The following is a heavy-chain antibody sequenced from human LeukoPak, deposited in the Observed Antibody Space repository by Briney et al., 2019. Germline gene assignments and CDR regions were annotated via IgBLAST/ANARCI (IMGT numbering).Heavy chain of an antibody. D-gene: IGHD5-24*01. CDR1: GGSISSYY. J-gene: IGHJ3*02. V-gene: IGHV4-59*01. Sequence: SETLSLTCTVSGGSISSYYWHWIRQPPGKGLEWMGYIYYSGSTNYNPSLKSRVTISVDTSKNQFSLKLSSVTAADTAVYYCARSRGERWLQFDAFDIWGQGTMVTVSS. CDR2: IYYSGST. CDR3: ARSRGERWLQFDAFDI.